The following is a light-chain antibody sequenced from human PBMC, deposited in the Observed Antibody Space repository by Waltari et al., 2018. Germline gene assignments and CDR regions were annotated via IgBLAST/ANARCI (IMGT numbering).Light chain of an antibody. CDR3: QQYNNWPRT. V-gene: IGKV3-15*01. CDR1: QSLSIN. Sequence: EVVITQSTATLSVSPGERATLSCRASQSLSINLAWFQQKPGQAPRLLIYGASTRATGIPARFSGSGSETEFTLTISSLQSEDFAIYYCQQYNNWPRTFGQGTKVEIK. J-gene: IGKJ1*01. CDR2: GAS.